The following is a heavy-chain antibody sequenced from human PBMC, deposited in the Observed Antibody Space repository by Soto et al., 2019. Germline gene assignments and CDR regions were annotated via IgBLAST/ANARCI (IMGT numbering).Heavy chain of an antibody. Sequence: PGGSLRLSCAASGFTFGNYAIYWVRQASGKGLVWVVVISYDGGNENHADSVKGRFTISRDNSKNTLFLQMNNLRAEDTAVYYCARDGWLYYHRTSKGMDVRGQGTIVTLSS. J-gene: IGHJ6*02. V-gene: IGHV3-30-3*01. CDR1: GFTFGNYA. CDR3: ARDGWLYYHRTSKGMDV. CDR2: ISYDGGNE. D-gene: IGHD3-22*01.